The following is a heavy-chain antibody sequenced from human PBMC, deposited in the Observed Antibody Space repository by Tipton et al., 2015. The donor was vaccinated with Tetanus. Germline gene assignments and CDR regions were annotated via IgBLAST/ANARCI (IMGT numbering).Heavy chain of an antibody. D-gene: IGHD2/OR15-2a*01. J-gene: IGHJ4*02. CDR1: GGSISSYY. Sequence: LRLSCTVSGGSISSYYWSWIRQPPGKGLEWIGEINHRGGTSYNPSLKSRVTISVDTRKNQFSLNLTSVSVADTATYYCARGTFYAFDFWGQGVQVTVSS. CDR3: ARGTFYAFDF. CDR2: INHRGGT. V-gene: IGHV4-59*12.